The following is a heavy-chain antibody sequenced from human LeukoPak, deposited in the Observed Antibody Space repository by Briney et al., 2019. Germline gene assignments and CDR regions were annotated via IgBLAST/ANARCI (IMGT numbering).Heavy chain of an antibody. Sequence: GASVKVSCKASGYTFTSYAMHWVRQAPGQRLEWMGWINAGNGNTKYSQKFRGRVTITRDTSASTAYMELSSLRSEDTAVYYCARDHSGSYYSGFSVDYWGQGTLVTVSS. CDR3: ARDHSGSYYSGFSVDY. CDR1: GYTFTSYA. D-gene: IGHD1-26*01. V-gene: IGHV1-3*01. CDR2: INAGNGNT. J-gene: IGHJ4*02.